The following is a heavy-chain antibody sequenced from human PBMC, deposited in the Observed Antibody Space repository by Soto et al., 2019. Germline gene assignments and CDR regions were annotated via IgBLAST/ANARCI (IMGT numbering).Heavy chain of an antibody. D-gene: IGHD3-16*01. CDR1: GYIFVNYG. CDR3: VMVDNYVTPTPQDV. Sequence: QVQLVQSGDEVKKPGASVKVSCKASGYIFVNYGIAWVRQAPGQGLEWMGWISPYTGNTHSASKVQGRLTMTTDTSTSKAYMDLGSLASDDKDVYYCVMVDNYVTPTPQDVWGQGTTVTVSS. CDR2: ISPYTGNT. J-gene: IGHJ6*02. V-gene: IGHV1-18*01.